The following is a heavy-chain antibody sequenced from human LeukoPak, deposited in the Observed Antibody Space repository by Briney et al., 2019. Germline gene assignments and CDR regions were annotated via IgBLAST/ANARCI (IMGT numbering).Heavy chain of an antibody. Sequence: PGRSLRLSCAASGFTFSNYAMSWVRQAPGKGLEWVSAISNNGVNTYYADSVKGRFTISRDNSKNTLYLQMTSLRHEDTAVYYCGEVQTVNKSDYWGRGTLVTVSS. V-gene: IGHV3-23*01. CDR3: GEVQTVNKSDY. D-gene: IGHD1-1*01. CDR2: ISNNGVNT. CDR1: GFTFSNYA. J-gene: IGHJ4*01.